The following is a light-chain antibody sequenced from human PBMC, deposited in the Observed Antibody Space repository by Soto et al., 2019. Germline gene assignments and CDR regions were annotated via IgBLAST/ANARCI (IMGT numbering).Light chain of an antibody. CDR3: LLSYNAARV. CDR2: DTS. J-gene: IGLJ2*01. V-gene: IGLV7-46*01. Sequence: QAVVTQEPSLTVSPGGTVTLTFGSSTGAVTSNHHPYWFQQKAGQAPRTLIYDTSNKHSWTPARFSGSLLGDKAALTLSGAQPEDEAQYYCLLSYNAARVFCGGTKLTVL. CDR1: TGAVTSNHH.